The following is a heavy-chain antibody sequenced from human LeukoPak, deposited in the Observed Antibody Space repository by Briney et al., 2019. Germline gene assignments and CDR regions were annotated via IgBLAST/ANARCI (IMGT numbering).Heavy chain of an antibody. D-gene: IGHD1-26*01. J-gene: IGHJ4*02. CDR2: ISYDGSNK. Sequence: PGGSLRLSCAASGFTFSSYGMHWVRQAPGKGLEWVAIISYDGSNKYYADSVKGRFTISRDNSKNTLYLQMNSLRAEDTAVYYCAKDSREWELYYFDYWGQGTLVTVSS. V-gene: IGHV3-30*18. CDR1: GFTFSSYG. CDR3: AKDSREWELYYFDY.